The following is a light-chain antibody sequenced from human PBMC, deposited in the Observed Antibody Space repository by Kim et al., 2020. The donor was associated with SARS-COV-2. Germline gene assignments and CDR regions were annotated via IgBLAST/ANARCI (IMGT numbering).Light chain of an antibody. V-gene: IGKV3-15*01. CDR2: GAS. J-gene: IGKJ5*01. CDR1: QSVSNN. Sequence: EIVMTQSPVTLSVSPGERATLSCRASQSVSNNLAWYQQKPGQAPRLLIYGASTRATGIPARFSGSGSGTEFTLTISSLQSEDFAVYYCQHYNNWPSFGQGTRLEI. CDR3: QHYNNWPS.